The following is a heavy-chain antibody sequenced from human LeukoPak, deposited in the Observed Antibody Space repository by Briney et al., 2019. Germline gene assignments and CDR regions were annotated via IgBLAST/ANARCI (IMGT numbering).Heavy chain of an antibody. CDR3: ARDPSEDQGLDS. CDR2: TYYRSRWYY. D-gene: IGHD2-15*01. Sequence: SQTLSLTCAISGDSVSSNTAAWYWIRQSPSRGLEWLGRTYYRSRWYYEYAVSVRSRITINADTSKNHFSLQLNSVTPDDTAVYYCARDPSEDQGLDSWGQGTLVTVSS. V-gene: IGHV6-1*01. J-gene: IGHJ4*02. CDR1: GDSVSSNTAA.